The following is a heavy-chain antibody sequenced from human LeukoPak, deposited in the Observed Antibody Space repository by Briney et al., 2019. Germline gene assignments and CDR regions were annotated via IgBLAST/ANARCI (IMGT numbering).Heavy chain of an antibody. J-gene: IGHJ4*02. V-gene: IGHV3-48*04. CDR3: AGEPYYYDSSGYSVDY. CDR2: ISSSSSTI. CDR1: GFTVNNAW. Sequence: GGSLRLSCTASGFTVNNAWMNWVRQAPGKGLEWVAYISSSSSTIYYADSVKGRFTISRDNAKNSLNLQMNSLRAEDTAVYYCAGEPYYYDSSGYSVDYWGQGTLVTVSS. D-gene: IGHD3-22*01.